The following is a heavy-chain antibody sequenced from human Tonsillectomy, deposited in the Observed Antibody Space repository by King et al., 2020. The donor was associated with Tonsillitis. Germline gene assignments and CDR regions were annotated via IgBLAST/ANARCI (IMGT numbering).Heavy chain of an antibody. CDR3: ARVGDCSGGSCGK. CDR2: INPHSGVT. CDR1: GYTFTGYD. Sequence: VQLVESGAEVKKPGASVKVSCKASGYTFTGYDMHWVRQAPGQGLEGMGWINPHSGVTKYAQKFQGRVTMTRDTSISTAYMELSRLTSDDTAVDYCARVGDCSGGSCGKWGQGTLITVSS. J-gene: IGHJ4*02. V-gene: IGHV1-2*02. D-gene: IGHD2-15*01.